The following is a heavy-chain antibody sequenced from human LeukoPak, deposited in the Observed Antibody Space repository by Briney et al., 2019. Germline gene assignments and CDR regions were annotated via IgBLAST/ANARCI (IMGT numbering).Heavy chain of an antibody. CDR3: ARRGITVTTWSPFDY. CDR1: GGSISSYY. D-gene: IGHD4-17*01. V-gene: IGHV4-59*12. J-gene: IGHJ4*02. CDR2: LYYSGST. Sequence: SETLSLTCTVSGGSISSYYWSWIRQPPGKGLEWIGYLYYSGSTNYNPSLKSRVTISVDTSKNQFSLKLSSVTAADTAVYYCARRGITVTTWSPFDYWGQGTLVTVSS.